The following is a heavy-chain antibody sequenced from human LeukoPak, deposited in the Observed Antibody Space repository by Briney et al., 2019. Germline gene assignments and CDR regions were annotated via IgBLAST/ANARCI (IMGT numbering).Heavy chain of an antibody. J-gene: IGHJ6*03. V-gene: IGHV1-2*06. CDR2: INPNSGGT. CDR3: ARDRIQLWEYYYYYYYMDV. CDR1: GYTFTGYY. Sequence: ASVKVSCKASGYTFTGYYMHWVRQAPGQGLEWMGRINPNSGGTNYAQKFQGRVTMTRDTSISTAYMELSRLRSDDTAVYYCARDRIQLWEYYYYYYYMDVWAKGPRSPSP. D-gene: IGHD5-18*01.